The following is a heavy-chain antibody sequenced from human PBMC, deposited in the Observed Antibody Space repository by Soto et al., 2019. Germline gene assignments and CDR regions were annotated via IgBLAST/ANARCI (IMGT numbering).Heavy chain of an antibody. CDR2: IYYSGST. J-gene: IGHJ4*02. V-gene: IGHV4-39*01. CDR3: ARHKGFFDY. CDR1: GGSISNSSYY. Sequence: PSETLSLTCTVSGGSISNSSYYWGWIRQPPGKGLEWIGSIYYSGSTYYNPSLKSRVTISVDTSKNQFSLKLRSVTAADTAVYYCARHKGFFDYWGQGTLVTVSS.